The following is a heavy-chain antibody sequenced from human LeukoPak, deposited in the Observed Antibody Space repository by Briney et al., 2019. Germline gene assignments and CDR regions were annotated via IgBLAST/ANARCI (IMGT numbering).Heavy chain of an antibody. J-gene: IGHJ6*03. CDR1: GCTFTGYY. CDR2: INPNSGGT. V-gene: IGHV1-2*02. Sequence: ASVKVSCKASGCTFTGYYMHWVRQAPGQGLEWMGWINPNSGGTNYAQKFQGRVTMTRDTSISTAYMELSRLRSDDTAVYYCARGPAAIYAYYYMDVWGKGTTVTVSS. CDR3: ARGPAAIYAYYYMDV. D-gene: IGHD2-2*02.